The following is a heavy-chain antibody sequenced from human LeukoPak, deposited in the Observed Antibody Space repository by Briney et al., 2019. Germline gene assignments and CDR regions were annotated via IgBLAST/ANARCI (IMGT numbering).Heavy chain of an antibody. CDR1: GGSIRSSYYY. CDR2: ISSSSSTI. CDR3: ARGAYYYED. Sequence: LSLTCTVSGGSIRSSYYYWGWIRQPPGKGLEWVSYISSSSSTIYYADSVKGRFTISRDNAKNSLYLQMNSLRAEDTAVYYCARGAYYYEDWGQGTLVTVSS. J-gene: IGHJ4*02. V-gene: IGHV3-11*04. D-gene: IGHD3-22*01.